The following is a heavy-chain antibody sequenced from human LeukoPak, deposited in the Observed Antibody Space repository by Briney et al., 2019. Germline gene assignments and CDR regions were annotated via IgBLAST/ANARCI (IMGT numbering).Heavy chain of an antibody. Sequence: PGRSLRLSCAASGFTFDDYAMHWVRQAPGKGLEWVSGISWNSGSIGYADSVKGRFTISRDNAKNSLYLQMNSLRAEDTALYYCAKAEGDFWSGYAAGYYYGMDVWGQGTTVTVSS. D-gene: IGHD3-3*01. CDR2: ISWNSGSI. V-gene: IGHV3-9*01. CDR1: GFTFDDYA. CDR3: AKAEGDFWSGYAAGYYYGMDV. J-gene: IGHJ6*02.